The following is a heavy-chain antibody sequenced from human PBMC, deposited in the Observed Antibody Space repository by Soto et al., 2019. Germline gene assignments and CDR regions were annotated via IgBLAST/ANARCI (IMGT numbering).Heavy chain of an antibody. J-gene: IGHJ4*02. CDR1: GFSFSSYA. Sequence: GGSLRLSCAASGFSFSSYAMSWVRHAPGKGLEWVPTISGSDGKTFYADSVKGRFSISRDTSDNMLYLQMNSLRDDDTAVYYCARWSYLDYWGQGARVTVSS. V-gene: IGHV3-23*01. CDR2: ISGSDGKT. D-gene: IGHD2-15*01. CDR3: ARWSYLDY.